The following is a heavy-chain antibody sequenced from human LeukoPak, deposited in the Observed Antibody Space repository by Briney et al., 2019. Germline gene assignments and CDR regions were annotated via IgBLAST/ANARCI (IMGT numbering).Heavy chain of an antibody. J-gene: IGHJ3*02. CDR1: GFTFSSYS. V-gene: IGHV3-21*01. CDR3: ARDRIAAAGTVGAFDI. CDR2: ISSSSSYI. D-gene: IGHD6-13*01. Sequence: GGSLRLSCAASGFTFSSYSINWVRQAPGKGLEWVSSISSSSSYIYYADSVKGRFTISRDNAKSSLYLQMNSLRAEDTAVYYCARDRIAAAGTVGAFDIWGQGTMVTVSS.